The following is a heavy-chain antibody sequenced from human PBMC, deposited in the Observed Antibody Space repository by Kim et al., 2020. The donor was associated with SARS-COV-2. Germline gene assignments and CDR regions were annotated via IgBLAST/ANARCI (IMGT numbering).Heavy chain of an antibody. Sequence: RASYADPVKGRFTTSRDNSKSKLYVRMNSLSVEDTAKYYCARALYGDLDYWGQGSLVTVSS. J-gene: IGHJ4*02. V-gene: IGHV3-23*01. CDR3: ARALYGDLDY. D-gene: IGHD4-17*01. CDR2: RA.